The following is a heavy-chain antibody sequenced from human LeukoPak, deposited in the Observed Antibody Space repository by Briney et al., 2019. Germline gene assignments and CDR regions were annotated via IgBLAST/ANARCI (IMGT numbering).Heavy chain of an antibody. V-gene: IGHV3-48*04. CDR2: INGRGITI. CDR1: GFTFSAYS. J-gene: IGHJ4*02. Sequence: GGSLRLSCAASGFTFSAYSMNWVRHTPGRGLEWVANINGRGITIHYADSFRGRFTISRDNTKNSLNLQMNNLRAEDTGLYYCAKDERWLQFAPYYFDYWGQGTLVTVSS. CDR3: AKDERWLQFAPYYFDY. D-gene: IGHD5-24*01.